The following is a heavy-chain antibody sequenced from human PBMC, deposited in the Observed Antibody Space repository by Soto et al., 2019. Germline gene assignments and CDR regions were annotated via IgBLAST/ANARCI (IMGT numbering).Heavy chain of an antibody. J-gene: IGHJ6*03. V-gene: IGHV3-64*01. CDR2: ISSNGVGT. CDR1: GFTLSGYA. D-gene: IGHD6-6*01. Sequence: EVQLAESGGGLAQPGGSLRLSWAASGFTLSGYAMDWVRQAPGKGLEYVSGISSNGVGTYYAYSVQGRFTISRDNSRNTVYLQMGSLRPEDMAVYYCARRARPDFYYMDVWGKGTTVTVSS. CDR3: ARRARPDFYYMDV.